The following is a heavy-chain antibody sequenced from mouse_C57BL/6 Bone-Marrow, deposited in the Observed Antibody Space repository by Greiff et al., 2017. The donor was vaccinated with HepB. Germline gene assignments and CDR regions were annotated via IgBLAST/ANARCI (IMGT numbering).Heavy chain of an antibody. V-gene: IGHV1-19*01. J-gene: IGHJ2*01. CDR1: GYTFTDYY. CDR3: ARSGYDLIFDY. D-gene: IGHD2-3*01. CDR2: INPYNGGT. Sequence: VQLKESGPVLVKPGASVKMSCKASGYTFTDYYMNWVKQSHGKSLEWIGVINPYNGGTSYNQKFKGKATLTVDKSSSTAYMELNSLTSEDSAVYYCARSGYDLIFDYWGQGTTLTVSS.